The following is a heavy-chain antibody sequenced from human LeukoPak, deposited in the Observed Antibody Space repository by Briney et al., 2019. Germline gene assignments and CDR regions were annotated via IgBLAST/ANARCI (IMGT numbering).Heavy chain of an antibody. V-gene: IGHV4-34*01. CDR3: ASHKYSSGWYHRDY. D-gene: IGHD6-19*01. CDR1: GGSFSGYY. J-gene: IGHJ4*02. Sequence: PSETLSLTCAVYGGSFSGYYWSWIRQPPGKGLEWIGEINHSGSTNYNPSLKSRVTISVDTSKNQFSLKLSSVTAADTAVYYCASHKYSSGWYHRDYWGQGTLVTVSS. CDR2: INHSGST.